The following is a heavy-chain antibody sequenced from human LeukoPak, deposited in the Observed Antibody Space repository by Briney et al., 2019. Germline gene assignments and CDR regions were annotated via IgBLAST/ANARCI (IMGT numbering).Heavy chain of an antibody. CDR3: ARVVGATTEGYYFDY. D-gene: IGHD1-26*01. CDR1: GYTFTSYG. J-gene: IGHJ4*02. CDR2: ISAYNGNT. Sequence: ASVKVSCKASGYTFTSYGISWVRQAPGQGLEWMGWISAYNGNTNYAQKLQGRVTMTTDTSTSTAYMELRSLRSDDMAVYYCARVVGATTEGYYFDYWGQGTLVTVSS. V-gene: IGHV1-18*03.